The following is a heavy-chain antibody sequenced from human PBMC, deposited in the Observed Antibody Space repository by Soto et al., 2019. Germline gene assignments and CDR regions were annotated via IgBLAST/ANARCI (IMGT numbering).Heavy chain of an antibody. V-gene: IGHV4-39*01. D-gene: IGHD3-10*01. CDR3: ARPPLYYASGAIYGMDV. CDR1: GGSISSSSYY. J-gene: IGHJ6*02. Sequence: SETLSLTCTVSGGSISSSSYYWGWIRQPPGKGLEWIGSIYYSGSTYYNPSLKSRVTISVDTSKNQFSLKLSSVTAADTAVYYCARPPLYYASGAIYGMDVLGQGTSVS. CDR2: IYYSGST.